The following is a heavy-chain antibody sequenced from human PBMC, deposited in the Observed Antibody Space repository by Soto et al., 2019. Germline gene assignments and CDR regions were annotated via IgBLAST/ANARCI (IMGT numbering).Heavy chain of an antibody. V-gene: IGHV1-2*02. CDR3: AKGWEVIMGAHY. D-gene: IGHD1-26*01. CDR2: IKPRSGDT. Sequence: QVQLVQSGAEVKKPGASVKVSCKASGYTFTGYFIHWVRQAPGQGLEWMGWIKPRSGDTNYAQNFQGRVTMTRDTSITTAYMELSTLRSDDTAVYYCAKGWEVIMGAHYWGQGTLITVSS. J-gene: IGHJ4*02. CDR1: GYTFTGYF.